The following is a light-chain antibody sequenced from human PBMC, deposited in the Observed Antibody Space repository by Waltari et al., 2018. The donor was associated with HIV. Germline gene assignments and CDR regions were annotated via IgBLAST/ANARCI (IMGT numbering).Light chain of an antibody. CDR1: RSNLGAGYA. Sequence: QSVVTQPPSLSGAPGHRITLSCSGRRSNLGAGYAVPWYQQLPGTAPKVIIYDNNKRPSGGPDRFSGSKSGTSASLAITGLQAEDEAEYYCQSYDTSLSAVVFGGGTTLTVL. CDR3: QSYDTSLSAVV. CDR2: DNN. J-gene: IGLJ3*02. V-gene: IGLV1-40*01.